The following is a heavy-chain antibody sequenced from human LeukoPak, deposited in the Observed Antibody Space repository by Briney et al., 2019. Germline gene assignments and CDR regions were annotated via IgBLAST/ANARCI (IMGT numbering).Heavy chain of an antibody. J-gene: IGHJ6*03. D-gene: IGHD2-21*01. V-gene: IGHV4-38-2*01. CDR3: ARVDWLANHYYYMDV. CDR2: IYHSGST. Sequence: GSLRLSCAASGFTFSSYSMNWVRQAPGKGLEWIGSIYHSGSTYYNPSLKSRVTISVDTSKNQFSLKLSSVIAADTAVYYCARVDWLANHYYYMDVWGKGTTVTVSS. CDR1: GFTFSSYS.